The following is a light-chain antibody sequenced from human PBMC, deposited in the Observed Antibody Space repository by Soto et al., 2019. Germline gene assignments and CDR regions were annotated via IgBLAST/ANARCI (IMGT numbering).Light chain of an antibody. J-gene: IGKJ1*01. CDR1: QSISSY. V-gene: IGKV1-39*01. CDR2: AAS. CDR3: QQSYNTPQT. Sequence: DIQMTQSPSPLSASVGDRVTITCRASQSISSYLNWYQQKPGKAPKVLIYAASSLQSGVPSRFSGSGSGTDFTLTISSLQPEDFATYYCQQSYNTPQTFGQGTKVDIK.